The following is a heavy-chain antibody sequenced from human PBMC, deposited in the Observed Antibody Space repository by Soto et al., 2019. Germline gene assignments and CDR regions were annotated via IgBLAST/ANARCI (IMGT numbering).Heavy chain of an antibody. V-gene: IGHV4-31*03. Sequence: SETLSLTCTVSGGSISSGGYHWSWIRQHPGKGLEWIGYIYYSGSTYYNPSLKSRVTISVDTSKNQFSLKLSSVTAADTAVYYCARDNRKLRRAVPAAISPAGYYYSMDVWGQGTTVTVSS. D-gene: IGHD2-2*02. CDR1: GGSISSGGYH. CDR2: IYYSGST. CDR3: ARDNRKLRRAVPAAISPAGYYYSMDV. J-gene: IGHJ6*02.